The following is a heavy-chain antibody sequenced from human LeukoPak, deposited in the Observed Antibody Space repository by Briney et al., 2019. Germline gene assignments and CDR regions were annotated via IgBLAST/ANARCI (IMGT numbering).Heavy chain of an antibody. CDR1: GGTFSSYA. CDR3: ARDPLGYGRGLGEN. J-gene: IGHJ3*01. V-gene: IGHV1-69*05. Sequence: GASVKVSCKASGGTFSSYAISWVRQAPGQGLEWMGGIIPIFGTANYAQKFQGRVTITTDESTSTAYMELSSLRSEDTAVYYCARDPLGYGRGLGENWGQGTMVTVSS. D-gene: IGHD2-15*01. CDR2: IIPIFGTA.